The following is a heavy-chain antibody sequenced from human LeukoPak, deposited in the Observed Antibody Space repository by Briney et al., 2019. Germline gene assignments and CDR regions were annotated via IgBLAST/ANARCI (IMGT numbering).Heavy chain of an antibody. V-gene: IGHV4-61*01. CDR1: GYSISSGYY. CDR2: IYYSGST. D-gene: IGHD2-15*01. Sequence: PSETLSLTCTVSGYSISSGYYWSWIRQPPGKGLEWIGYIYYSGSTNYNPSLKSRVTISVDTSKNQFSLKLSSVTAADTAVYYCARGYCSGGSCQPFDYWGQGTLVTVSS. J-gene: IGHJ4*02. CDR3: ARGYCSGGSCQPFDY.